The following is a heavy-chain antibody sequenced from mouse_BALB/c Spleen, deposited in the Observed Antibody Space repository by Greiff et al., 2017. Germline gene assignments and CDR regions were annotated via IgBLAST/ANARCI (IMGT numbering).Heavy chain of an antibody. V-gene: IGHV1-82*01. D-gene: IGHD2-1*01. CDR3: ARDGNSFFDY. J-gene: IGHJ2*01. CDR1: GYAFSSSW. Sequence: VQGVESGPELVKPGASVKISCKASGYAFSSSWMNWVKQRPGQGLEWIGRIYPGDGDTNYNGKFKGKATLTADKSSSTAYMQLSSLTSVDSAVYFCARDGNSFFDYWGQGTTLTVSS. CDR2: IYPGDGDT.